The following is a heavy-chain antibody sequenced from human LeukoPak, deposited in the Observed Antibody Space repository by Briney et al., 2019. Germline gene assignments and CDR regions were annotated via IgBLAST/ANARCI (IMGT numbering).Heavy chain of an antibody. J-gene: IGHJ4*02. D-gene: IGHD5-18*01. CDR1: GGSFSGYY. CDR3: ARRSYSYGTKPFDC. Sequence: PSETLSLTCAVYGGSFSGYYWSWIRRPPGKGLEWIGEINHSGSTNYNPSLKSRVTISVDTSKNQFSLKLSSVTAADTAVYYCARRSYSYGTKPFDCWGQGTLVTVSS. V-gene: IGHV4-34*01. CDR2: INHSGST.